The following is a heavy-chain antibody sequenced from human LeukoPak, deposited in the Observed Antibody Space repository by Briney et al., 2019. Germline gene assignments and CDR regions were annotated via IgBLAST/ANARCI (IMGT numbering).Heavy chain of an antibody. Sequence: GGSLRLSCAASGFTFSSFWMTWLRPAPGKGLEGGASIKEDGNEKNYMDSVKGRFTISRDNANNSLYLQMNSLRAEDTAVYYCVGRGVRFYVDWGLGTLVIVSS. J-gene: IGHJ4*02. V-gene: IGHV3-7*01. CDR1: GFTFSSFW. CDR2: IKEDGNEK. CDR3: VGRGVRFYVD. D-gene: IGHD3-10*01.